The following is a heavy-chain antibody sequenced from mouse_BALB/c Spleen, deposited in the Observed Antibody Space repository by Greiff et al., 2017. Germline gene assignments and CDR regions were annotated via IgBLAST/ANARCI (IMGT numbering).Heavy chain of an antibody. D-gene: IGHD4-1*01. CDR1: GFTFSSFG. CDR3: ARRGNWDDYFDY. J-gene: IGHJ2*01. CDR2: ISSGSSTI. Sequence: DVMLVESGGGLVQPGGSRKLSCAASGFTFSSFGMHWVRQAPEKGLEWVAYISSGSSTIYYADTVKGRFTISRDNPKNTLFLQMTSLRSEDTAMYYCARRGNWDDYFDYWGQGTTLTVSS. V-gene: IGHV5-17*02.